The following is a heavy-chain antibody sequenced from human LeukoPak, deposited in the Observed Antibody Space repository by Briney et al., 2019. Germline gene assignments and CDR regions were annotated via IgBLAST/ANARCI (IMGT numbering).Heavy chain of an antibody. V-gene: IGHV3-23*01. CDR3: AKWGDYDVLTGYYDSDY. CDR2: LSGRGDST. CDR1: GFRISNYA. J-gene: IGHJ4*02. Sequence: GGSLRLSCGASGFRISNYAMTWVREAPGKGLKWVSTLSGRGDSTYDADSVKGRFTISRDKSKNTLYLQMNSLRVEDTAVYHCAKWGDYDVLTGYYDSDYWGQGTLVTVSS. D-gene: IGHD3-9*01.